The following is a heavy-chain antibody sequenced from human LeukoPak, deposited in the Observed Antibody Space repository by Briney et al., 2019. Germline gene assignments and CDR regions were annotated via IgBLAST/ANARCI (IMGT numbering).Heavy chain of an antibody. Sequence: ASVKVSCKASRYTFTPYYMHWLRQAPGQGLEWMGRLNPNSGGTNYARKFQGRVTMTRDTSISTAYMELSRLIFDDTAVYYCAVFGTARMTSDYYFDFWGQGNLVTVSS. V-gene: IGHV1-2*06. CDR3: AVFGTARMTSDYYFDF. CDR1: RYTFTPYY. D-gene: IGHD3-3*01. CDR2: LNPNSGGT. J-gene: IGHJ4*02.